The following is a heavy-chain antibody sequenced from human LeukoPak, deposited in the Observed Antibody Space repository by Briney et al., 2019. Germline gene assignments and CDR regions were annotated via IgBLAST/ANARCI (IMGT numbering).Heavy chain of an antibody. V-gene: IGHV3-23*01. D-gene: IGHD3-16*02. CDR2: ISGSGGST. Sequence: GGTLRLSCAASGFTFSSYGMSWVRQAPGKGLEWVSAISGSGGSTYYADSVKGRFTISRDNSKNTLYLQMNGLRAEDTAVYYCAKRGYPMYYFDYWGQGTLVTVSS. CDR3: AKRGYPMYYFDY. CDR1: GFTFSSYG. J-gene: IGHJ4*02.